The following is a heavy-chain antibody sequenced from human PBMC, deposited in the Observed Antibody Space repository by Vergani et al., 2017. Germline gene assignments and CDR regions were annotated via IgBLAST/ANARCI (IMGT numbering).Heavy chain of an antibody. CDR2: IYYSGST. CDR1: GGSIRSTFYY. J-gene: IGHJ4*02. D-gene: IGHD2-8*01. Sequence: QLQLQESDPGLVKPSETLSLTCTVSGGSIRSTFYYWGWIRQPPGKGLEWIGTIYYSGSTYYNPSLKSRVTISVDTSKNQFSLKLNSVTAADTAVYYCAREGYCTNGVCFTLFDVWGQGALVTVSS. V-gene: IGHV4-39*02. CDR3: AREGYCTNGVCFTLFDV.